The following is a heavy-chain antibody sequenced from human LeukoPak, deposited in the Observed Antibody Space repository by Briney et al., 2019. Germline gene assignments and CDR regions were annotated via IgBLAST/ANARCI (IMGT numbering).Heavy chain of an antibody. D-gene: IGHD6-19*01. CDR3: ARSPNLAVAGTVDY. V-gene: IGHV3-30*02. Sequence: GGSLRLSCAASGFTFSDYGLHWVRQAPGKGLEWVAFIRYDATNKHYADSVRGRFTISRDNSKNTLYLQMNGLRAEDTAVYYCARSPNLAVAGTVDYWGQGTLVTVSS. J-gene: IGHJ4*02. CDR1: GFTFSDYG. CDR2: IRYDATNK.